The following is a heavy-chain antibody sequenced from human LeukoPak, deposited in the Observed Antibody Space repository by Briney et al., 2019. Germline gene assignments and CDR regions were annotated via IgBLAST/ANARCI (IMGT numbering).Heavy chain of an antibody. Sequence: GASVKVSCEASGYTFSSYGISWVRQAPGQGLEWMGWISGFRGNTNYAQNLRGRVTMTTDTSTTTAYMELRSLNSDDTAVYYCARDFLSYDGTENHYEDTFDIWGQGTMVTVSS. CDR2: ISGFRGNT. CDR3: ARDFLSYDGTENHYEDTFDI. D-gene: IGHD3-22*01. J-gene: IGHJ3*02. V-gene: IGHV1-18*01. CDR1: GYTFSSYG.